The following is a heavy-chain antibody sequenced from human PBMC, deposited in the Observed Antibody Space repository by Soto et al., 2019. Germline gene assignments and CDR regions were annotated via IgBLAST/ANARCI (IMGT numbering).Heavy chain of an antibody. CDR2: ITPMFGTA. V-gene: IGHV1-69*12. CDR1: EGTFSRYA. CDR3: AQALGLAVAGTGRFDL. Sequence: QVQLVQSGAEVKKYGSSVKVSCKASEGTFSRYAISWVRQAPGQGLERMGGITPMFGTANYAQRFQGRATITADESTCTAYMPRSSLRSDDTAVYYCAQALGLAVAGTGRFDLWGRGTLVTVSS. J-gene: IGHJ2*01. D-gene: IGHD6-19*01.